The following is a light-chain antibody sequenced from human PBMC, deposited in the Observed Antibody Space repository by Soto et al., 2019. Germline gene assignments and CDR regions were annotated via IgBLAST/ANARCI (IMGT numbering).Light chain of an antibody. J-gene: IGKJ2*03. V-gene: IGKV3-20*01. CDR3: QEYGSSLSYS. CDR1: QRISSAF. Sequence: IVLTQSPGTLSLSPGERVTLSCRASQRISSAFLSWYQQKPGHAPSLLIYAASTRAAGVPDRFSGSGSGIDFTLTISRLEPEDFAVYYCQEYGSSLSYSFGQGTKLEIK. CDR2: AAS.